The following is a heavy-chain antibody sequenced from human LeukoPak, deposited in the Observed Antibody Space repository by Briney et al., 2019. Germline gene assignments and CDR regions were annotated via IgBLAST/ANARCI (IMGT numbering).Heavy chain of an antibody. V-gene: IGHV3-74*01. Sequence: GGSLRLSCAASGFTFSSYWMHWVRHAPGKGLVWVSRINSDGSSTSYADSVKGRFTISRDNAKNTLYLQMNSLRAEDTAVYYCARDRNEGYYDSSGYLDYWGQGTLVTVSS. D-gene: IGHD3-22*01. J-gene: IGHJ4*02. CDR1: GFTFSSYW. CDR3: ARDRNEGYYDSSGYLDY. CDR2: INSDGSST.